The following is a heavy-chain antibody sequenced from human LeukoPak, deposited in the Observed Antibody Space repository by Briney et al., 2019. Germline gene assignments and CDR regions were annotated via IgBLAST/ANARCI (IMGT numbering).Heavy chain of an antibody. CDR1: GFTFTNYA. CDR3: VKGGGAGAFDI. CDR2: ISNIGRGT. D-gene: IGHD3-3*01. Sequence: PGGSLRLSCAASGFTFTNYAMIWVRQAPGKGLERVSSISNIGRGTYYADSVKSRFTISRDNSKNTLYLQMNSLSAEDTAEYYCVKGGGAGAFDIWGQGTVVTVSS. V-gene: IGHV3-23*01. J-gene: IGHJ3*02.